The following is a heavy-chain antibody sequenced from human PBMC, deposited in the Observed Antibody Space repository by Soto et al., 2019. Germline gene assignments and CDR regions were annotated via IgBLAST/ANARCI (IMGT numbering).Heavy chain of an antibody. J-gene: IGHJ4*02. V-gene: IGHV6-1*01. CDR1: GDSVSISTAA. CDR2: TYYRSKWYN. CDR3: AKGDTAMVTEGYFDY. Sequence: SPTLSLSCAISGDSVSISTAAWKWIRQSPSRGLEWLGRTYYRSKWYNDYAVSVKSRIIIKPDTSTNQFSLQLNSVTPEDTGVYYCAKGDTAMVTEGYFDYWGQGTLVTVSS. D-gene: IGHD5-18*01.